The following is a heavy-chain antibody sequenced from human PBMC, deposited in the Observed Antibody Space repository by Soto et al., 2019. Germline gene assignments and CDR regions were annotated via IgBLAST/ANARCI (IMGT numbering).Heavy chain of an antibody. CDR3: ARDQVIMVRGVILFTRRCYGMDV. V-gene: IGHV3-48*03. J-gene: IGHJ6*02. CDR1: GFTFSSYE. D-gene: IGHD3-10*01. CDR2: ISSSGSTI. Sequence: GGSLRLSCAASGFTFSSYEMNWVRQAPGKGLEWVSYISSSGSTIYYADSVKGRFTISRDNAKNSLYLQMNSLRAEDTAVYYCARDQVIMVRGVILFTRRCYGMDVWGQGTTVTVSS.